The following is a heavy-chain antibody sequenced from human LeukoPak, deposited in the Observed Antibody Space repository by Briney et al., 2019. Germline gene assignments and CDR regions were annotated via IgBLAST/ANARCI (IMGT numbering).Heavy chain of an antibody. D-gene: IGHD1-14*01. Sequence: PGGSLRLSCAASGFTFDDYGMSWVRQAPGKGLEWVSGINWNGGSTGYADSVKGRFTISRDNAKNSLYLQMNSLRAEDTALYYCARRAAGGNLAAAGTTGWFDPWGQGTLVTVSS. CDR2: INWNGGST. V-gene: IGHV3-20*04. J-gene: IGHJ5*02. CDR1: GFTFDDYG. CDR3: ARRAAGGNLAAAGTTGWFDP.